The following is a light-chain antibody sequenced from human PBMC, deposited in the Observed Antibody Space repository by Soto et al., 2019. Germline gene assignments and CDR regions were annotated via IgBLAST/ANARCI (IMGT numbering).Light chain of an antibody. V-gene: IGLV1-40*01. J-gene: IGLJ1*01. Sequence: QSVLTQPPSVSEAPGQRVTISCTGSSSNIGAGYDAHWYQQVPGTAPKLLIYENNNRPSGVPDRFSGSKSGTSASLPITGLQADDEDEDYCQSYDSSLSGYVFGTGTKVTVL. CDR3: QSYDSSLSGYV. CDR2: ENN. CDR1: SSNIGAGYD.